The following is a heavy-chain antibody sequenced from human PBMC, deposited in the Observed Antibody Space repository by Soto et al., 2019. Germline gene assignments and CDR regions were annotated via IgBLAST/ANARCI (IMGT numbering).Heavy chain of an antibody. CDR1: GGSISSGGYY. D-gene: IGHD1-1*01. V-gene: IGHV4-31*03. CDR2: IYYSGST. CDR3: ARTNDEADDVGACDI. J-gene: IGHJ3*02. Sequence: QVQLQESGPGLVKPSQTLSLPCTVSGGSISSGGYYWSWIRQHPGKGLEWIGYIYYSGSTYYNPSLKSRVTISVDTSKNPFSRKLSSVTAADPAVYYRARTNDEADDVGACDIWGQGTMVTVSS.